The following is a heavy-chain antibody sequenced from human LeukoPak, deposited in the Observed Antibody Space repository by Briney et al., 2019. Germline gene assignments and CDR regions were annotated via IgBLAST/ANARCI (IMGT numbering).Heavy chain of an antibody. CDR1: GFTFSSYG. J-gene: IGHJ4*02. Sequence: GGALRISCGASGFTFSSYGMHRVRPGPGKGAGGGGFIRDDGISKYYADSVKGRFTISRDNSKNTLYLQMNSLRAEDTAVYYCARHLSGVTGYTYGRGIDYWGQGTLVTVSS. CDR3: ARHLSGVTGYTYGRGIDY. CDR2: IRDDGISK. V-gene: IGHV3-30*02. D-gene: IGHD5-18*01.